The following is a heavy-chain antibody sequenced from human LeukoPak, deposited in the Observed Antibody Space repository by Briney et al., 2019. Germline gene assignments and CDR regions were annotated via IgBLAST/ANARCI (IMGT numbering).Heavy chain of an antibody. CDR3: ATKQWLAPPPDS. J-gene: IGHJ4*02. CDR2: FDSENNKM. Sequence: ASVKVSCKISGYSLSDLSIHWVREAPGEGLDWMGGFDSENNKMVYSQKFQGRVTMTEDTSADTAYMELTSLRSEDTAVYYCATKQWLAPPPDSWGQGTPVTVSS. D-gene: IGHD6-19*01. V-gene: IGHV1-24*01. CDR1: GYSLSDLS.